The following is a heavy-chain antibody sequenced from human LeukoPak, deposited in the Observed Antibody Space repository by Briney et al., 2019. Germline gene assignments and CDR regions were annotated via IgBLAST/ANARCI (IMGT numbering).Heavy chain of an antibody. J-gene: IGHJ4*02. V-gene: IGHV1-2*02. CDR3: ARAVRVITGPLYYFDY. D-gene: IGHD1-20*01. CDR2: INPNSGDT. Sequence: GASVKVSCKASGYTFTGYYMHWVRQAPGQGLEWMGWINPNSGDTNYAQKFQGRVTMTRDTSISTAYMELSRLRSDDTAVYYCARAVRVITGPLYYFDYWGQGTLVTVSS. CDR1: GYTFTGYY.